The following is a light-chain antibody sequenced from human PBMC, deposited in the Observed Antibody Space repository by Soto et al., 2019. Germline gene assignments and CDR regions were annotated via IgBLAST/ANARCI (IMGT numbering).Light chain of an antibody. CDR2: DAS. CDR3: QQFNNWPPWT. CDR1: QTISTW. V-gene: IGKV1-5*01. Sequence: DIQVTQSPPTLSASVGDRVTITCRASQTISTWMAWYQQKPGKAPKLLVYDASTLQSGVASRFSGSGSGTEFTLTISGLQSDDFAVYYCQQFNNWPPWTFGQGTKVDIK. J-gene: IGKJ1*01.